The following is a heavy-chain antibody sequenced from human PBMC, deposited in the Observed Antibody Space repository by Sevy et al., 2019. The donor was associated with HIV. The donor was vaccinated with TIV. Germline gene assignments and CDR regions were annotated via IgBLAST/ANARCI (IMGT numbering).Heavy chain of an antibody. V-gene: IGHV3-23*01. D-gene: IGHD2-8*01. CDR2: FSFGCGEI. Sequence: GGSLRLSCAASGFTFSKYSMSWVRQPPGKVLEWVSTFSFGCGEINYADSVKGRFTISRDNSKSSVYLQMNNLRPEDTAVYYCAREGCTKPHDYWGQGTLVTVSS. CDR3: AREGCTKPHDY. CDR1: GFTFSKYS. J-gene: IGHJ4*02.